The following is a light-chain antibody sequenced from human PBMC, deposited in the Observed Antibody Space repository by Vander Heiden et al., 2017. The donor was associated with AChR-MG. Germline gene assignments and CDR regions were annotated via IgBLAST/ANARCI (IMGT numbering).Light chain of an antibody. CDR2: WAS. V-gene: IGKV4-1*01. J-gene: IGKJ2*01. CDR1: QSVLYSSNNNNY. CDR3: QQEDSTPYT. Sequence: DIVMTQSPDSLAVSLGERATVNCKSSQSVLYSSNNNNYLAWYQQKPGQPPKLLIYWASTRESGVPDRFSGSGSGTDFTLTISSLQAEDVAVYYCQQEDSTPYTFGQRTKLEIK.